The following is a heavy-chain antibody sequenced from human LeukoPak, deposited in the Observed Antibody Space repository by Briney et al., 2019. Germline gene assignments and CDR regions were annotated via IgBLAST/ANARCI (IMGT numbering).Heavy chain of an antibody. V-gene: IGHV1-2*02. Sequence: ASVKVSCKASGYTFTGFYMHWVRQAPGQGLEWMGWINPNSGDTNYAQKFQDRVTMTRDTSISIAYMELSRLRSDDTAMYYCARVGRYYDSTGSLDYWGQGTLVTVSS. CDR1: GYTFTGFY. CDR2: INPNSGDT. J-gene: IGHJ4*02. D-gene: IGHD3-22*01. CDR3: ARVGRYYDSTGSLDY.